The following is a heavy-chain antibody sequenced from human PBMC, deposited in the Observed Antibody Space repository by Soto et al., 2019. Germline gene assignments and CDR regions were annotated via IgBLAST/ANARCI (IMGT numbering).Heavy chain of an antibody. CDR1: GFNVSNNY. D-gene: IGHD6-19*01. CDR2: IYRGGTT. Sequence: EVQLVESGGGLIQPGGSLRLSCAASGFNVSNNYMNWVRQAPGKEPEWVSVIYRGGTTYYADSVQGRLTISRDNSKNTVYLQMNSLRAEDTAVYYCAREGVAVTGRRPFNDWGQGTLVTVSS. V-gene: IGHV3-53*01. CDR3: AREGVAVTGRRPFND. J-gene: IGHJ4*02.